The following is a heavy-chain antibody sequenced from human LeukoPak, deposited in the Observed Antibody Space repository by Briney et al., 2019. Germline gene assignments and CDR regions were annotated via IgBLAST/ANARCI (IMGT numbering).Heavy chain of an antibody. J-gene: IGHJ4*02. Sequence: SETLSLTCTVSGDSLSSYYWSWIRQPPGKGLEWIGYINYSGSTNYNPSLKSRVTISVDTSKNQFSLKLRSVTAADTAVYYCARQGGEDSPYWGQGTLVTVSS. V-gene: IGHV4-59*08. CDR2: INYSGST. CDR1: GDSLSSYY. CDR3: ARQGGEDSPY. D-gene: IGHD3-16*01.